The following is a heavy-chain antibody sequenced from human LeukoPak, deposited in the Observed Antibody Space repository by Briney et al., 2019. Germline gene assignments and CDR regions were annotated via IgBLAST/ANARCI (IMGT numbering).Heavy chain of an antibody. CDR1: GYTFTSYY. V-gene: IGHV1-46*01. D-gene: IGHD6-19*01. Sequence: ASVKVSCKASGYTFTSYYMHWVRQAPGQGLEWMGIINPSGGSTSYAQKFQGRVTMTRDTSTSTVYMELSSLRSEDTAVYYCARDGPYYSSVWYGGTYQFGMDVWGQGTTVTVSS. CDR2: INPSGGST. CDR3: ARDGPYYSSVWYGGTYQFGMDV. J-gene: IGHJ6*02.